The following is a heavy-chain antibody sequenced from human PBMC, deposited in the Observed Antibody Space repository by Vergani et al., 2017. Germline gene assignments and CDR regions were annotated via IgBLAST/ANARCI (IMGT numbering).Heavy chain of an antibody. V-gene: IGHV1-2*02. CDR3: ARVGLSGYDWFDY. CDR2: INPKNGLT. J-gene: IGHJ4*02. Sequence: QVQLVQSGAEVKRPGASVKVSCKASGYTFTGYYLHWVRLAPGQGLEWMGWINPKNGLTKYAQRFQGRVTITTDTSMTTVYLELNSLTSEDTAVYFCARVGLSGYDWFDYWGQGTRVTVSS. CDR1: GYTFTGYY. D-gene: IGHD5-12*01.